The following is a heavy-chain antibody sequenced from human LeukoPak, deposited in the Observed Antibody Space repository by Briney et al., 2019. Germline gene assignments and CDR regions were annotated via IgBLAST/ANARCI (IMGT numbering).Heavy chain of an antibody. D-gene: IGHD3-22*01. CDR1: GGSTSSYY. CDR3: ARYYYDSSGYYPDY. CDR2: IPYSATT. V-gene: IGHV4-59*01. Sequence: SETLSPTCTASGGSTSSYYRSWLRQPPRNRLEWTGYIPYSATTNYNPSLKSRVNISVDTSKNLFSLKLSSVTAADTAVYYCARYYYDSSGYYPDYWGQGTLVTVSS. J-gene: IGHJ4*02.